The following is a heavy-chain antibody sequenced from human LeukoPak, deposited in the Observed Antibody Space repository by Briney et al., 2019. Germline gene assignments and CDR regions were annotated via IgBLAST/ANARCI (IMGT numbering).Heavy chain of an antibody. CDR2: IIPIFGTA. CDR3: ARELAYCGGDCVDV. V-gene: IGHV1-69*06. Sequence: ASVKVSCKASGGTFSSYAISWVRQAPGQGLEWMGGIIPIFGTANYAQKFQGRVTITADKSTGTAYMELSSLRSEDTAVYYCARELAYCGGDCVDVWGKGTTVTVSS. J-gene: IGHJ6*04. CDR1: GGTFSSYA. D-gene: IGHD2-21*02.